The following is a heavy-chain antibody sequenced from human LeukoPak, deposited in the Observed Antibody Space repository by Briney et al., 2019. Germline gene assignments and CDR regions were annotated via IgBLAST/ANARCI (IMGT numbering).Heavy chain of an antibody. Sequence: AETLSLTCTVSGGSISRYYWSWIRQPPGKGLELIGYMYDSGSTNYNPSLKSRVTISVDTSKNQFSLRLSSVTAADTAVYYCARHGGSYTFDFWGQGVLVTVSS. V-gene: IGHV4-59*01. J-gene: IGHJ4*02. CDR2: MYDSGST. CDR3: ARHGGSYTFDF. D-gene: IGHD1-26*01. CDR1: GGSISRYY.